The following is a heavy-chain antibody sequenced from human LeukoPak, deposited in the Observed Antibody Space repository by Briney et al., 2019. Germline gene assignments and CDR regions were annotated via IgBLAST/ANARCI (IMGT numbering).Heavy chain of an antibody. D-gene: IGHD3-22*01. CDR1: GGTFSSYA. V-gene: IGHV1-69*13. CDR2: IIPIFGTA. CDR3: AKDQPNSYNSGSPRGAFDI. J-gene: IGHJ3*02. Sequence: ASVKVSCKASGGTFSSYAISWVRQAPGQGLEWMGGIIPIFGTANYAQKFQGRVTITADESTSTAYMELSSLRSEDTAVYHCAKDQPNSYNSGSPRGAFDIWGQGTMVTVSS.